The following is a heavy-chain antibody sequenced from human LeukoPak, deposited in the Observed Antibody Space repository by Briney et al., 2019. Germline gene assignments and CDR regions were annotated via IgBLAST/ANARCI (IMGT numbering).Heavy chain of an antibody. J-gene: IGHJ6*02. Sequence: SVKVSCKASGGTFSSYAISWVRQAPGQGLEWMGGIIPIFGTANYARKFQGRVTITADESTSTAYMELSSLRSEDTAVYYCARDRLRYYYGSGSQLYYYYGMDVWGQGTTVTVSS. CDR3: ARDRLRYYYGSGSQLYYYYGMDV. CDR2: IIPIFGTA. CDR1: GGTFSSYA. V-gene: IGHV1-69*13. D-gene: IGHD3-10*01.